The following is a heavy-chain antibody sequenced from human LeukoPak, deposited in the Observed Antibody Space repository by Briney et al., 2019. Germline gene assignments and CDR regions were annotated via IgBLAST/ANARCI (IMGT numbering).Heavy chain of an antibody. CDR1: GFTFGDYA. D-gene: IGHD5-18*01. CDR3: TRTNGYNLVDY. Sequence: GGFLRLSCTASGFTFGDYAMSWFRQAPGKGLEWVGFIRSKAYGGTTEYAASVKGRFTISRDDSKSIAYLQMNSLKTEDTAVYYCTRTNGYNLVDYWGQGTLVTVSS. J-gene: IGHJ4*02. V-gene: IGHV3-49*03. CDR2: IRSKAYGGTT.